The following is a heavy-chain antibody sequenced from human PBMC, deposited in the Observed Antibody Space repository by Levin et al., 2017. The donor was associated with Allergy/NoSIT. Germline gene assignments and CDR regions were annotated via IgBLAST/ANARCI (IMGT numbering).Heavy chain of an antibody. J-gene: IGHJ4*02. CDR2: IRSKPYGGTT. CDR3: SRNSDKRGNSGYQGY. V-gene: IGHV3-49*03. Sequence: GGSLRLSCTTSGFTFGEYGMSWFRQAPGKGLEWVAFIRSKPYGGTTQYAASVKGRFSISRDESKSIAYLQMNSLNPEDTAVYYCSRNSDKRGNSGYQGYWGRGTLVTVSS. D-gene: IGHD5-12*01. CDR1: GFTFGEYG.